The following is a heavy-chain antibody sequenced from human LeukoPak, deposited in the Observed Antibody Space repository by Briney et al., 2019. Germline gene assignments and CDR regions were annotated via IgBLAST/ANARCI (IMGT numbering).Heavy chain of an antibody. CDR2: ISYDGGNK. Sequence: GGSLRLSCAASGFTFSSYAMHWVRQAPGKGLEWVAVISYDGGNKYYADSVKGRFTISRDNSKNTLCLQMNSLGAEDTAVYYCAREGPSLGYYYYMDVWGKGTTVTVSS. CDR3: AREGPSLGYYYYMDV. D-gene: IGHD3-10*01. V-gene: IGHV3-30*04. J-gene: IGHJ6*03. CDR1: GFTFSSYA.